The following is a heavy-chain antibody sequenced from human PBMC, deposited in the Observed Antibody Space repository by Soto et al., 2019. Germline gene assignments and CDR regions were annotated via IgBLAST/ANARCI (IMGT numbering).Heavy chain of an antibody. CDR2: MSPSGGSI. CDR1: GYTFTSYH. Sequence: QVHLVQSGAEVKRPGASVNISCKASGYTFTSYHLHWVRQAPGQRLEWMGIMSPSGGSIRYPRMFQGRVVMICDTSTKSVEMELAGMNREDTSVYDCSRRLRVFDTRDNYAMDVCGQGTKVTVSS. CDR3: SRRLRVFDTRDNYAMDV. V-gene: IGHV1-46*01. D-gene: IGHD3-16*01. J-gene: IGHJ6*01.